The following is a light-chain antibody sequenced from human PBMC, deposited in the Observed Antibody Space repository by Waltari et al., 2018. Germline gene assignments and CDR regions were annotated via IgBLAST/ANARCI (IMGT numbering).Light chain of an antibody. CDR1: QSFLPTSYNKNF. V-gene: IGKV4-1*01. CDR2: WAS. Sequence: DIVMTQSPDSLAVSLGERATINCKSTQSFLPTSYNKNFLAWYQQKPGQPPKLLIYWASTRESGVPDRFSGSGSGTDFTLTISSLQSEDVAVYYCQQYYSSPWTFGQGSKVEIK. CDR3: QQYYSSPWT. J-gene: IGKJ1*01.